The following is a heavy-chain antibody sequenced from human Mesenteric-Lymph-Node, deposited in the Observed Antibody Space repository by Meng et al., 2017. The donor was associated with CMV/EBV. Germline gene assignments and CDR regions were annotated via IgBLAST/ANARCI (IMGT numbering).Heavy chain of an antibody. Sequence: SVKVSCKASGYTFSSYYLHWVRQAPGQGLEWMGGIIPILGIANYAQKFQGRVTITADKSTSTAYMELSSLRSEDTAVYYCARGRRCSSTSCYQLHYYYGMDVWGQGTTVTVSS. J-gene: IGHJ6*02. CDR3: ARGRRCSSTSCYQLHYYYGMDV. D-gene: IGHD2-2*01. CDR1: GYTFSSYY. V-gene: IGHV1-69*10. CDR2: IIPILGIA.